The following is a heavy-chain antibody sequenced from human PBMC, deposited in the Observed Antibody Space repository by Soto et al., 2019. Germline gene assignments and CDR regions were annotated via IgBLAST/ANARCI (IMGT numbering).Heavy chain of an antibody. CDR2: IIPMFGTT. Sequence: QVQLVQSGSEVKMRGSSVKVSCKTSGGTFSRHAINWVRQAPGQGLEWMGGIIPMFGTTNYAQKFKARVTIRAYESTSTAYMELSRLRSEEAAVYYCARAAIHGSSWYFWFDPWGQGTLVTVSS. V-gene: IGHV1-69*01. CDR3: ARAAIHGSSWYFWFDP. CDR1: GGTFSRHA. J-gene: IGHJ5*02. D-gene: IGHD6-13*01.